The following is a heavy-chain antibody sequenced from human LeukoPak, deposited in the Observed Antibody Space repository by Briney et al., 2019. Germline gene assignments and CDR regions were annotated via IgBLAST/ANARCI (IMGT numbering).Heavy chain of an antibody. V-gene: IGHV3-23*01. J-gene: IGHJ4*02. CDR1: GFTFSSHA. D-gene: IGHD1-26*01. CDR3: AKLILGARSLFDF. Sequence: GGSLRLSCAASGFTFSSHAMSWVRQAPGKGLEWVSTISGSGDSTFYADSVKGRFTISRDNSKNTLYLQMSSLTADDTAMYYCAKLILGARSLFDFRGQGILVTVSS. CDR2: ISGSGDST.